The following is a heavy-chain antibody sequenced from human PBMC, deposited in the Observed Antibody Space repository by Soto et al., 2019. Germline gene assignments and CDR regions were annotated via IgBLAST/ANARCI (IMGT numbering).Heavy chain of an antibody. V-gene: IGHV1-3*01. CDR2: INVGHGDT. Sequence: GASVKVSCKPSGYTFTAFAVHWVRQASEQRLEWMGWINVGHGDTKSSQRLQGRVNITRDTSASTVYMELSSLRSEDTAVYYCARGAFIVSPCTGFDYWGQGTPVTVSS. J-gene: IGHJ4*02. CDR3: ARGAFIVSPCTGFDY. D-gene: IGHD3-16*02. CDR1: GYTFTAFA.